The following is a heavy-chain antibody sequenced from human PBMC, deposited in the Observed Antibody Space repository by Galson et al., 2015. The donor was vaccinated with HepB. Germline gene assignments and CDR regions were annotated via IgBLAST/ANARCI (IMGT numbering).Heavy chain of an antibody. CDR2: ISSSGSVI. V-gene: IGHV3-48*03. CDR3: ASGVVGGLYYYYYGMDV. J-gene: IGHJ6*02. Sequence: SLRLSCAASGFTFSSYEMNWVRQAPGKGLEWVSYISSSGSVIFYADSVRGRFTISRDNAKNSLYLQLNSLRAEDTAVYYCASGVVGGLYYYYYGMDVWGQGTTVTVSS. D-gene: IGHD2-15*01. CDR1: GFTFSSYE.